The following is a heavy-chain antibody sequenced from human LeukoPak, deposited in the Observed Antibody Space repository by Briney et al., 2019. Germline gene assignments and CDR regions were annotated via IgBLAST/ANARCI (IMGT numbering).Heavy chain of an antibody. Sequence: GGSLRLSCAASGFTFSSYWMSWVRQAPGKGLEWVANIKQDRSEKYYEDSVKGRFTISRDNAKNSLYLQMNSLRAEDTAVYYCARDRIEMYYDFWSGYSNYYYYYGMDVWGQGTTVTVSS. D-gene: IGHD3-3*01. CDR3: ARDRIEMYYDFWSGYSNYYYYYGMDV. V-gene: IGHV3-7*01. CDR2: IKQDRSEK. J-gene: IGHJ6*02. CDR1: GFTFSSYW.